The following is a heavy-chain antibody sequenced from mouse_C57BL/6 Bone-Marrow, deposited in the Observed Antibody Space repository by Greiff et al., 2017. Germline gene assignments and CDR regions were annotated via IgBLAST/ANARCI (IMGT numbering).Heavy chain of an antibody. CDR2: INPSTGGT. CDR3: AREDYGSRSFAY. D-gene: IGHD1-1*01. J-gene: IGHJ3*01. Sequence: VQLQQSGPELVKPGASVKISCKASGYSFTGYYMNWVKQSPEKSLEWIGEINPSTGGTTYNQKFKAKATLTVDKSSSTAYMQLKSLTSEDSAVYYCAREDYGSRSFAYWGQGTLVTVSA. V-gene: IGHV1-42*01. CDR1: GYSFTGYY.